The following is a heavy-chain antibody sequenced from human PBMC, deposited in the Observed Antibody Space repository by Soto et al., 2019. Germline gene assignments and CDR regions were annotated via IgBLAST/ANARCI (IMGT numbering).Heavy chain of an antibody. V-gene: IGHV3-23*01. Sequence: GSLRLSCAASGFTFSTYAMSWVRQSPGKGLEWVSLIGSDENTYYADSVKGRFTVSRDNPKSTLYLQLNNLKDEDTGVYYCAGHPQDPTLIGFDSWGQETVVTVSS. D-gene: IGHD1-1*01. CDR1: GFTFSTYA. CDR2: LIGSDENT. CDR3: AGHPQDPTLIGFDS. J-gene: IGHJ5*01.